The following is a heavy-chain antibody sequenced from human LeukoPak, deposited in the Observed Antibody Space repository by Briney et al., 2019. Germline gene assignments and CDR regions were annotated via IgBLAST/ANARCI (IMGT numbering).Heavy chain of an antibody. J-gene: IGHJ5*02. V-gene: IGHV4-39*07. CDR1: GGSISSSSYY. Sequence: SETLSLTCTVSGGSISSSSYYWGWIRQPPGKGLEWIGSIYYSGSTYYNPSLKSRVTISVDTSKNQFSLKLSSVTAADTAVYYCARVKSPRDYSNYGIANWFDPWGQGTLVTVSS. CDR2: IYYSGST. CDR3: ARVKSPRDYSNYGIANWFDP. D-gene: IGHD4-11*01.